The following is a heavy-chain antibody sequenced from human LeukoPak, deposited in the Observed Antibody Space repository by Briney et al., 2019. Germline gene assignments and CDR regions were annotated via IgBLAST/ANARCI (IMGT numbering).Heavy chain of an antibody. Sequence: GGSLRLSCAASGFTFSSYEVNWVRQAPGKGLEWVSYISSSSSTIYYADSVKGRFTISRDNAKNSLYLQMNSLRDEDTAVYYCARDYYGSGSYPLADYWGQGTLVTVSS. V-gene: IGHV3-48*02. D-gene: IGHD3-10*01. CDR2: ISSSSSTI. CDR3: ARDYYGSGSYPLADY. J-gene: IGHJ4*02. CDR1: GFTFSSYE.